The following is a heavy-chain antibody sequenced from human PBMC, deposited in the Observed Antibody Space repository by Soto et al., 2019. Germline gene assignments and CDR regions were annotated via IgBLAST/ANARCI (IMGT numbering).Heavy chain of an antibody. Sequence: PGGSLRLSCAASGFTFSSYSMHWVRQAPGKGLEWVSSISSNSSYKYYADSVKGRFTISRDNAKNSLYLQMNSLRAEDTAVYYCATDSGWYDYWGQGTLVTVSS. D-gene: IGHD6-19*01. CDR2: ISSNSSYK. CDR1: GFTFSSYS. CDR3: ATDSGWYDY. V-gene: IGHV3-21*01. J-gene: IGHJ4*02.